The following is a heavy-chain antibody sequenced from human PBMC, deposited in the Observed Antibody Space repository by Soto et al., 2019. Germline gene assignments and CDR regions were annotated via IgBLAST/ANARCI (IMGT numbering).Heavy chain of an antibody. J-gene: IGHJ5*02. CDR2: VYNSGST. V-gene: IGHV4-59*01. CDR3: ARYRREAVAGYTLDH. CDR1: GGSISSNY. Sequence: SETLSLTCTVSGGSISSNYWTWIRQSPGKGLEWIGYVYNSGSTNYNPSLKSRVTISEDTSKSQFSLKVNSMTAADTAVYYCARYRREAVAGYTLDHWGQGILVTVSS. D-gene: IGHD6-13*01.